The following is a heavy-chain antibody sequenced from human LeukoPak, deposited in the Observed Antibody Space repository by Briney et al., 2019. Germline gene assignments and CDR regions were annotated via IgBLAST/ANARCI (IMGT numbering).Heavy chain of an antibody. CDR3: ARVDVDTAMVTWFDP. V-gene: IGHV1-2*02. CDR2: INPNSGGT. Sequence: EASVKVSCKASGYTFTGYYMHWVRQAPGQGLEWMEWINPNSGGTNYAQKFQGRVTMTRDTSISTAYMELSRLRSDDTAVYYCARVDVDTAMVTWFDPWGQGTLVTVSS. J-gene: IGHJ5*02. CDR1: GYTFTGYY. D-gene: IGHD5-18*01.